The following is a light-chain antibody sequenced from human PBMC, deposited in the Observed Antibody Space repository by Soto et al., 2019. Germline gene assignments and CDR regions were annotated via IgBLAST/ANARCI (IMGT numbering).Light chain of an antibody. Sequence: DIQITQSPSSVSASVGDRVTIACRASQAITSWLAWYQQKPGKAPKLLIYAASSLQSGVPSRFSGSGSGTDFTLTISSLQPEDFASYYCQQGDSFPPTFGGGTKVDIK. CDR2: AAS. CDR1: QAITSW. CDR3: QQGDSFPPT. V-gene: IGKV1D-12*01. J-gene: IGKJ4*01.